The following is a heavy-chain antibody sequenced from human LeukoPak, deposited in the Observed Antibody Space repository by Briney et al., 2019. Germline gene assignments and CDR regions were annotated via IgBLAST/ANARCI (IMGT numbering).Heavy chain of an antibody. J-gene: IGHJ4*02. CDR2: ISYDGSNK. CDR3: ARGYSSSWYYFDY. D-gene: IGHD6-13*01. CDR1: GFTFSSYA. V-gene: IGHV3-30*04. Sequence: GGSLRLSCAASGFTFSSYAMHWVRQAPGKGLEWVAVISYDGSNKYYADSVKGRFTISRDNSKNTLYLQMNSLRAEDTAVYYCARGYSSSWYYFDYWGQGTLVTISS.